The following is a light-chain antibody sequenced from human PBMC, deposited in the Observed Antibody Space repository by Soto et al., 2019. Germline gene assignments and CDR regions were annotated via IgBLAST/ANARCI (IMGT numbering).Light chain of an antibody. V-gene: IGLV2-23*01. CDR1: SSDVGSYNL. CDR2: EGS. J-gene: IGLJ2*01. Sequence: QSALTQPASVSGSPGQSITISCTGTSSDVGSYNLVSWYQQHPGKAPKLMIYEGSKRPSGVSNRFSGSKSGNTASLTIPGLQAEDEADYYCCSYAGSSTRVVFGGGTKLTVL. CDR3: CSYAGSSTRVV.